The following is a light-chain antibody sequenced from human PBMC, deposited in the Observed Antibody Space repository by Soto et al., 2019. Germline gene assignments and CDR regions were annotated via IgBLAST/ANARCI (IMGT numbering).Light chain of an antibody. CDR2: DAS. CDR3: QQRSGWLT. V-gene: IGKV3-11*01. CDR1: QSVSSY. Sequence: EIVLTQSPATLSLSPGERATLSCRASQSVSSYLAWYQQKPGQAPRLLIYDASNRATGIPARFSGSGSGTDFTLTISSLEPEDFAVYYCQQRSGWLTFGGGTKVEI. J-gene: IGKJ4*01.